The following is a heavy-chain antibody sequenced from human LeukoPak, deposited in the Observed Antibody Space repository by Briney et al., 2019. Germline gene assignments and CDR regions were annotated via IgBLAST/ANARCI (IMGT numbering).Heavy chain of an antibody. CDR1: GFTFTSSA. CDR2: IVVGSGNT. CDR3: ARLATTSLFDY. J-gene: IGHJ4*02. V-gene: IGHV1-58*02. Sequence: SVKVSCKXSGFTFTSSAMQWARQARGQRLEWIGWIVVGSGNTNYAQKFQERVTITRDTSISTAYMELSRLRSDDTAVYYCARLATTSLFDYWGQGTLVTVSS. D-gene: IGHD5-24*01.